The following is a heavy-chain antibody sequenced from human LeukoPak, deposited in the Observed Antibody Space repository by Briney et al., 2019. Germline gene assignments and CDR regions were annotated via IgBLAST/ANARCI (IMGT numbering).Heavy chain of an antibody. CDR1: GYSISSGYY. V-gene: IGHV4-38-2*02. Sequence: SETLSLTCTVSGYSISSGYYWGWIRQPPGKGLEWIGSIYYSGSTYYNPSLKSRVTISVDTSKNQFSLKLSSVTAADTAVYYCARHLPPFTPPSDWGQGTLVTVSS. D-gene: IGHD2-15*01. J-gene: IGHJ4*02. CDR2: IYYSGST. CDR3: ARHLPPFTPPSD.